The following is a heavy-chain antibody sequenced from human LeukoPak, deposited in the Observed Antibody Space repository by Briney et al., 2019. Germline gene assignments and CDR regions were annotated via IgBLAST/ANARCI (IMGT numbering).Heavy chain of an antibody. V-gene: IGHV3-48*01. CDR3: ARQRWLQFDESDY. CDR2: ISSSSSTI. D-gene: IGHD5-24*01. Sequence: GGSLRLSCAASGFTFSSYSMNWVRQAPGKGLEWVSYISSSSSTIHYADSVKGRFTISRDNAKNSLYLQMNSLRAEDTAVYYCARQRWLQFDESDYWGQGTLVTVSS. J-gene: IGHJ4*02. CDR1: GFTFSSYS.